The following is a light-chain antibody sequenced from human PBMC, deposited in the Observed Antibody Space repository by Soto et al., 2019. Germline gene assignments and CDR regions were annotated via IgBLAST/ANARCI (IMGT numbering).Light chain of an antibody. J-gene: IGLJ3*02. CDR2: LEGSGSY. CDR3: EAWDRNTRV. V-gene: IGLV4-60*03. Sequence: QLVLTQSASASASLGSSVKLACTLSSGHNSNVIAWHQQQPGKAPRYLMKLEGSGSYNKGSGVPDRFSGSSSGADRYLTISNLQSEDEAAYYCEAWDRNTRVFGGGTKLTVL. CDR1: SGHNSNV.